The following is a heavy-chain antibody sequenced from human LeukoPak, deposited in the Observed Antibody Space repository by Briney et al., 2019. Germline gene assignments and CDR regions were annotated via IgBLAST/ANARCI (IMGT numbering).Heavy chain of an antibody. CDR1: GGSISSYY. J-gene: IGHJ6*02. D-gene: IGHD2-21*01. V-gene: IGHV4-59*12. Sequence: KASETLSLTCTVSGGSISSYYWSWIRQPPGKGLEWIGYIYYSGSTTYNPSLESRVTISTDTSKTQFSLKLGSVTAADTAVYYCARDASRDWAPYAMGVWGQGTTVTVSS. CDR3: ARDASRDWAPYAMGV. CDR2: IYYSGST.